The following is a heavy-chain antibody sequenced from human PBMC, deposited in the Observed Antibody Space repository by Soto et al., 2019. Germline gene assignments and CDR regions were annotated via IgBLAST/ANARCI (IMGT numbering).Heavy chain of an antibody. Sequence: QVHLVQSGAEVKKPGASVKVSCKGSGYAFTTYGITWVRQAPGQGLEWMGWISAHNGNTNYAQKLQGRVTVTRDASTSTAYMELRSLRSDDTAVYYCARGRYGDYWGQGAVVIVSS. CDR1: GYAFTTYG. CDR3: ARGRYGDY. J-gene: IGHJ4*02. D-gene: IGHD1-1*01. CDR2: ISAHNGNT. V-gene: IGHV1-18*01.